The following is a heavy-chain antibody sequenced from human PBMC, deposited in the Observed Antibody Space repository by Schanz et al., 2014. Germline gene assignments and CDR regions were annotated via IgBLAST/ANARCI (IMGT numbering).Heavy chain of an antibody. V-gene: IGHV4-30-4*07. J-gene: IGHJ6*02. CDR2: ISYSGSS. CDR3: ARDSRYYGMDV. Sequence: QVQLQESGPGLVKPSQTLSLTCAVSSGSFSSGGYSWSWIRQPPGKGLEWIGYISYSGSSYYNPSRKRRVTISVDPSKKRFSRRLSSVTAADTAVYHCARDSRYYGMDVWGQGTTVTVSS. CDR1: SGSFSSGGYS. D-gene: IGHD1-20*01.